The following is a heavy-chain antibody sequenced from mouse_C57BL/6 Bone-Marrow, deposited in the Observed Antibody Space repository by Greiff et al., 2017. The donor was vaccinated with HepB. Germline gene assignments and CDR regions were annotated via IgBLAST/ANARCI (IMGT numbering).Heavy chain of an antibody. CDR2: ISYDGSN. Sequence: VQLKESGPGLVKPSQSLSLTCSVTGYSITSGYYWNWIRQFPGNKLEWMGYISYDGSNNYNPSLKNRISITRDTSKNQFFLKLNSVTTEDTATYYCARAYYDYDVAWFAYWGQGTLVTVSA. J-gene: IGHJ3*01. D-gene: IGHD2-4*01. CDR1: GYSITSGYY. CDR3: ARAYYDYDVAWFAY. V-gene: IGHV3-6*01.